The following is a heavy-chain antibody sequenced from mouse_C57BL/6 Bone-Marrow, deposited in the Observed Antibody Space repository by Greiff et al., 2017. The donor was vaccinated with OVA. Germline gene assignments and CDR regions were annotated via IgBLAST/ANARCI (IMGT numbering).Heavy chain of an antibody. Sequence: ESGPRLVRPSQTLSLTCTVTGFSINSDCYWIWILQFPGNKLESIGYTFYSGITYYNPSLESRTYITRDTSKNQFSLKLSSVTTEDTATYYCARIYSNYLYYFDYWGQGTTLTVSS. CDR3: ARIYSNYLYYFDY. V-gene: IGHV3-3*01. CDR1: GFSINSDCY. J-gene: IGHJ2*01. CDR2: TFYSGIT. D-gene: IGHD2-5*01.